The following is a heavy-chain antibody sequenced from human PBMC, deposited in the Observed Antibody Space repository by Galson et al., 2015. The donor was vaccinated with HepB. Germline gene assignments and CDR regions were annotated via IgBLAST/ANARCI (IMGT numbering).Heavy chain of an antibody. CDR2: IWHDGSYK. D-gene: IGHD6-19*01. CDR3: ATGDYSSGWRLDY. Sequence: SLRLSCAASRFPFSSYGMHWVRQAPGKGLEWVAVIWHDGSYKYYADSVKGRFTISRDNSKNTLSLQMDSLRGEDTAVYYCATGDYSSGWRLDYWGQGILVTVSS. J-gene: IGHJ4*02. V-gene: IGHV3-33*01. CDR1: RFPFSSYG.